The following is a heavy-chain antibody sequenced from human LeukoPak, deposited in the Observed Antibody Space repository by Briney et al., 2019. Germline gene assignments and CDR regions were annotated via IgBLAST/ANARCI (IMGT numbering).Heavy chain of an antibody. CDR3: ARSFWSGYSTFDY. CDR2: IYHSGST. CDR1: GYSISSGYY. J-gene: IGHJ4*02. D-gene: IGHD3-3*01. Sequence: SSETLSLTCTVSGYSISSGYYWGWIRQPPGKGLEWIGSIYHSGSTYYNPSLKSRVTISVDTSKNQFSLKLSSVTAADTAVYYCARSFWSGYSTFDYWGQGTLVTVSS. V-gene: IGHV4-38-2*02.